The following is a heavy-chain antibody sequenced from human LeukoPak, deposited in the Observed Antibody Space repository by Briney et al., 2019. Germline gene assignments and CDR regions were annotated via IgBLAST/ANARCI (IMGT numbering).Heavy chain of an antibody. CDR1: GFTFSSYA. Sequence: GGSLRLSCAASGFTFSSYAMSWVRQAPGKGPEWVSAISGSGGSTYYADSVKGRFTISRDNSKNTLYLQMNSLRAEDTAVYYCATTFIYDSSGYYYWGQGTLVTVSS. V-gene: IGHV3-23*01. J-gene: IGHJ4*02. CDR2: ISGSGGST. D-gene: IGHD3-22*01. CDR3: ATTFIYDSSGYYY.